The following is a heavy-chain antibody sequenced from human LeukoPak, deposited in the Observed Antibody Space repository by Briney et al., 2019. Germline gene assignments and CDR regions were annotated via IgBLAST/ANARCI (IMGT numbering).Heavy chain of an antibody. J-gene: IGHJ4*02. CDR2: INHNGNVN. V-gene: IGHV3-7*01. D-gene: IGHD4-23*01. CDR1: GFTFSSYW. CDR3: ARGRPHGNDY. Sequence: PGGSLRLSCEASGFTFSSYWMNWARQAPGKGLEWVASINHNGNVNYYVDSVKGRFTISRDNAKNSLYLQMNSLRVEDTAVYYCARGRPHGNDYWGQGTLVTVSS.